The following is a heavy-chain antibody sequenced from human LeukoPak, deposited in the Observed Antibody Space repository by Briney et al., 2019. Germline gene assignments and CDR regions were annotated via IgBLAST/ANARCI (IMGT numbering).Heavy chain of an antibody. D-gene: IGHD1-7*01. CDR3: ARMNYGSDAFDI. J-gene: IGHJ3*02. Sequence: PGGSLRLSCAASGFTFSSYGMHWVRQAPGKGLEWVSSISSSSLYIYYADSLKGRFTISRDNAKNSLYLQMSSLRAEDTAVYYCARMNYGSDAFDIWGQGTMVTVSS. CDR1: GFTFSSYG. CDR2: ISSSSLYI. V-gene: IGHV3-21*01.